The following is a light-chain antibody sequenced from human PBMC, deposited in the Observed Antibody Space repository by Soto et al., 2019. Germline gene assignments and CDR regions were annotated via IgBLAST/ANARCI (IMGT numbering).Light chain of an antibody. CDR1: QSISNY. Sequence: IQMTQSPSFLSASAGDRVTITCRTSQSISNYLNRYQQRPGTAPQLLLYAASSLQSGVPPRFSGGGSGTDFTLTISSLQPEDVASYYCQQGYTPPFTFGPGTKVDIK. CDR3: QQGYTPPFT. CDR2: AAS. V-gene: IGKV1-39*01. J-gene: IGKJ3*01.